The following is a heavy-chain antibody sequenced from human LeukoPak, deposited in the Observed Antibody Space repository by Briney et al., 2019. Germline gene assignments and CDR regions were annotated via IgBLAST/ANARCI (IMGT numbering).Heavy chain of an antibody. J-gene: IGHJ4*02. CDR2: VNPNGGST. Sequence: VASVTVSCKASGYTFTTYYMHWVRQAPGQGLEWMGMVNPNGGSTNYAQKFQGRVTVTRDTSTSTVYMELSSLRSEDTAVYYCARDLGYFDYWGQGTLVTVSS. CDR1: GYTFTTYY. D-gene: IGHD3-10*01. V-gene: IGHV1-46*01. CDR3: ARDLGYFDY.